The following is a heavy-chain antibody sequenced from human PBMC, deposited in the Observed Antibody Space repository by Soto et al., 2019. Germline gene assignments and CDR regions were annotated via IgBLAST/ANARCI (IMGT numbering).Heavy chain of an antibody. J-gene: IGHJ6*02. CDR1: GGTFSSYA. D-gene: IGHD2-2*02. CDR3: ARGYCSSTSCYTTLYYYYGMDV. CDR2: IIPIFGTA. Sequence: QVQLVQSGAEVKKPGSSVKVSCKASGGTFSSYAISWVRQAPGQGLEWMGGIIPIFGTANYAQKFQGRVTITADESTSTAYMELSSLRSEDTAVYYCARGYCSSTSCYTTLYYYYGMDVWGQGTTVTGSS. V-gene: IGHV1-69*01.